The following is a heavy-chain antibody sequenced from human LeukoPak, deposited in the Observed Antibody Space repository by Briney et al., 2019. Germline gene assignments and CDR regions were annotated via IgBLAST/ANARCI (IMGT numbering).Heavy chain of an antibody. CDR2: IYYSGST. V-gene: IGHV4-59*01. Sequence: PSGTLSLTCTVSGGSMSSYYWSWIRQPPGKGLEWIGYIYYSGSTSYNPSLKSRVTISVDTSKNQFSLKLSSVTAADTAVYYCARGRGYCSGVSCPPGHWGQGALVTVS. CDR1: GGSMSSYY. D-gene: IGHD2-15*01. CDR3: ARGRGYCSGVSCPPGH. J-gene: IGHJ4*02.